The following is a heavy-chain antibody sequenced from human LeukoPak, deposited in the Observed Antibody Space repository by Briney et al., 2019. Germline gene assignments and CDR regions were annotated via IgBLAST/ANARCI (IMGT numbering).Heavy chain of an antibody. CDR1: GGSISSYY. CDR2: IYYSGST. J-gene: IGHJ6*02. CDR3: ASGGSNYAYYYYGMDV. D-gene: IGHD4-11*01. Sequence: PSETLSLTCTVSGGSISSYYWSWIRQPPGKGLEWIGYIYYSGSTNYNPSLKSRVTISVNTSKNQFSLKLSSVTAADTAVYYCASGGSNYAYYYYGMDVWGQGTTVTVSS. V-gene: IGHV4-59*08.